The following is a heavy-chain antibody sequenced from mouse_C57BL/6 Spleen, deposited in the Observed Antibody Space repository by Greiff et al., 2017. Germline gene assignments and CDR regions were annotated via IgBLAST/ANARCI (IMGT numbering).Heavy chain of an antibody. V-gene: IGHV2-2*01. CDR3: ARSLGYYAMDY. J-gene: IGHJ4*01. CDR1: GFSLTSYG. D-gene: IGHD4-1*01. CDR2: IWRGGST. Sequence: QVQLQQSGPGLVQPSPSLSITCTVSGFSLTSYGVHWVRQSPGKGLEWLGVIWRGGSTDYNAAFISRLSISKDNSKGQVFFKWNGLQADDTAIYYWARSLGYYAMDYWGQGTSVTVSS.